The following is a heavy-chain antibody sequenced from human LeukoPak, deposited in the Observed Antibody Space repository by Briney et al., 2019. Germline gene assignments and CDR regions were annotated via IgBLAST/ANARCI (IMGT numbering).Heavy chain of an antibody. CDR1: GYSISSGYY. CDR3: ARLTKELRYFDWLCYFDY. CDR2: IHHSGST. J-gene: IGHJ4*02. Sequence: SETLCLTCAVSGYSISSGYYWGWIRQPPGKGLEWIGSIHHSGSTYYNPSLKSRVTISVDTSKNQFSLKLSSVTAADTAVYYCARLTKELRYFDWLCYFDYWGQGTLVTVSS. V-gene: IGHV4-38-2*01. D-gene: IGHD3-9*01.